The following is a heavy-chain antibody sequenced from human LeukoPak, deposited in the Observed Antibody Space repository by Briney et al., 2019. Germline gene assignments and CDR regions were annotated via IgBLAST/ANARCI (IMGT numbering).Heavy chain of an antibody. CDR2: IYYSGST. J-gene: IGHJ4*02. V-gene: IGHV4-30-4*08. CDR3: ARGGGRLLLWFGETCLDY. Sequence: SQTLSLTCTVSGGSISSGDYYWSWIRQPPGKGLEWIEYIYYSGSTYYNPSLKSRVTISVDTSKNQFSLKLSTVTAADTAVYYCARGGGRLLLWFGETCLDYWGQGTLVTVSS. CDR1: GGSISSGDYY. D-gene: IGHD3-10*01.